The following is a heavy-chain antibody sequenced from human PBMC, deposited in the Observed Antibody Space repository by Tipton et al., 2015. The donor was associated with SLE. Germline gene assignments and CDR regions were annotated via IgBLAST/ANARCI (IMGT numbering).Heavy chain of an antibody. D-gene: IGHD2-15*01. J-gene: IGHJ3*02. Sequence: TLSLTCAVYGGSFSAYYWSWIRQPPGKGLEWLGDINHSGSTYYNPSLKSRVTISVDTSKNQFSLKLSSVTAADTAVYYCARAIVVVVAAPHDAFDIWGQGTMVTVSS. CDR1: GGSFSAYY. CDR2: INHSGST. V-gene: IGHV4-34*01. CDR3: ARAIVVVVAAPHDAFDI.